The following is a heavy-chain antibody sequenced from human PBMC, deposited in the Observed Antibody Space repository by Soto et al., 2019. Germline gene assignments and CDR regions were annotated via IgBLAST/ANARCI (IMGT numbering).Heavy chain of an antibody. CDR2: ISSSSSYI. J-gene: IGHJ4*02. CDR1: GFTFSSYS. D-gene: IGHD1-1*01. V-gene: IGHV3-21*01. Sequence: EVQLVESGGGLVKPGGSLRLSCAASGFTFSSYSMNWVRQAPGKGLEWVSSISSSSSYIYYADSVKGRFTISRDNAKNSLYLQMNSLRAEDTAVYYCARDILGSTGTTLLFDYWGQGTLVTVSS. CDR3: ARDILGSTGTTLLFDY.